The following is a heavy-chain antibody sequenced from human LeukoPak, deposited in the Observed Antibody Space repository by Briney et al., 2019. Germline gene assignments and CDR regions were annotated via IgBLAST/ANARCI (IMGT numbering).Heavy chain of an antibody. V-gene: IGHV4-30-2*01. J-gene: IGHJ4*02. CDR1: GGPISSGGYY. CDR2: IFHTGST. D-gene: IGHD2-21*01. CDR3: ARQQDPYCGGDCYPYYFDY. Sequence: SETQSLTCTVSGGPISSGGYYWSWIRQPPGKGLEWIGYIFHTGSTYYNPSLKSRVTISVDRSNNQFSLKMSSVTAADTAVYYCARQQDPYCGGDCYPYYFDYWGQGTLVTVSS.